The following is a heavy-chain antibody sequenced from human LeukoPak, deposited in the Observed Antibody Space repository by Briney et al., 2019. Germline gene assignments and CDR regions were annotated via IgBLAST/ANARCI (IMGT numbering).Heavy chain of an antibody. Sequence: PSETLSLTCTVSGASIRSNYWTWIRQPPGKGLEWIGYIYYTGSTNHNPSLKNRVTISLDTSKNQFSLRLSSVTAADTAIYYCASNGRFLRFDPWGQGTLVTVSP. D-gene: IGHD3-16*01. CDR2: IYYTGST. V-gene: IGHV4-59*01. J-gene: IGHJ5*02. CDR1: GASIRSNY. CDR3: ASNGRFLRFDP.